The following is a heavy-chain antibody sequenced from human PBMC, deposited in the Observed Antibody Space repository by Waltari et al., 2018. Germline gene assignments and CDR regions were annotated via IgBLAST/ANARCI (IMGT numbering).Heavy chain of an antibody. J-gene: IGHJ3*02. D-gene: IGHD3-3*01. Sequence: QLQLQESGPGLVKPSETLSLTCTVSGGSISSSSYYWGWIRQPQGKGLEWIGSIYYSGSTYYNPSLKSRVTISVDTSKNQFSLKLSSVTAADTAVYYCARDTSYYDFWSGYYNDAFDIWGQGTMVTVSS. CDR3: ARDTSYYDFWSGYYNDAFDI. V-gene: IGHV4-39*07. CDR2: IYYSGST. CDR1: GGSISSSSYY.